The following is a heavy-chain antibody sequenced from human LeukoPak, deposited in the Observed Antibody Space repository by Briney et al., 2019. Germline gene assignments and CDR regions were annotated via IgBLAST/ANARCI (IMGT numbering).Heavy chain of an antibody. J-gene: IGHJ3*02. D-gene: IGHD1-26*01. CDR2: ISAYNGNT. CDR1: GYTFTNYG. Sequence: ASVKVSCKASGYTFTNYGVTWVRQAPGQGLEWMGWISAYNGNTNYAQKLQGRVTMTTDTSTSTAYMELRSLRSEDMAVYYCARDSGGYSFGAFNIWGQGTMVTVSS. V-gene: IGHV1-18*03. CDR3: ARDSGGYSFGAFNI.